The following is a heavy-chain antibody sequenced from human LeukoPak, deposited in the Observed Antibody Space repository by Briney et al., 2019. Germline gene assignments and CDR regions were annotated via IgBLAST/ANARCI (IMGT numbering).Heavy chain of an antibody. J-gene: IGHJ4*02. CDR2: INPNSGGT. Sequence: ASVKVSCKASGYTFTGYYMHWVRQAPGQGLEWMGWINPNSGGTNYAQEFQGRVTMTRDTSISTAYMELSRLRSDDTAVYYCARGPSAGDQLLFDYWGQGTLVTVSS. D-gene: IGHD2-2*01. CDR1: GYTFTGYY. CDR3: ARGPSAGDQLLFDY. V-gene: IGHV1-2*02.